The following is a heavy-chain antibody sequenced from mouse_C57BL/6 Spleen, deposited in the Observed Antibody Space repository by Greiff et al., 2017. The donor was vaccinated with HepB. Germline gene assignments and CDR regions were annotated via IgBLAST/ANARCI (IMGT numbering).Heavy chain of an antibody. Sequence: QVQLQQSGAELVRPGASVTLSCKASGYTFTDYEMHWVKQTPVHGLEWIGAIDPETGGTAYNQKFKGKAILTADKSSSTAYMELRSLTSEDSAVYYCTRITTVVATDYWGHGTTLTVSS. D-gene: IGHD1-1*01. CDR2: IDPETGGT. V-gene: IGHV1-15*01. CDR1: GYTFTDYE. CDR3: TRITTVVATDY. J-gene: IGHJ2*01.